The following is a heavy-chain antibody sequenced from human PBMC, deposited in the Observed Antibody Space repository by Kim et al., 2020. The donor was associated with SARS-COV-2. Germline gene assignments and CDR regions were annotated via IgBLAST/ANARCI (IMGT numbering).Heavy chain of an antibody. J-gene: IGHJ5*02. D-gene: IGHD3-10*01. Sequence: QKFQGRVPMTEDTSTDTAYMELSSLRSEDTAVYYCATVRITMVRGPWFDTWGQGTLVTVSS. V-gene: IGHV1-24*01. CDR3: ATVRITMVRGPWFDT.